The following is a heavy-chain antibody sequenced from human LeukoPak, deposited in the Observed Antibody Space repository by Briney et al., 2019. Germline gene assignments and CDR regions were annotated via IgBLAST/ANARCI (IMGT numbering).Heavy chain of an antibody. D-gene: IGHD5-12*01. CDR1: GSTLSTYS. V-gene: IGHV3-21*01. Sequence: GGSLRLFRTPSGSTLSTYSMTLVRQAPGTGLEWVSSISSSSSYIYYADSVKGRFTFSRDNAKNSLYLQMNSLRAEDTTVYYCARDPYSGYANWYFDLWGRGTLVTVSS. J-gene: IGHJ2*01. CDR2: ISSSSSYI. CDR3: ARDPYSGYANWYFDL.